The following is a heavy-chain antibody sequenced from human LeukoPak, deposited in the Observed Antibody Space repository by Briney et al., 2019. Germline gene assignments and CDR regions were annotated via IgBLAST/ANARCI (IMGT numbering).Heavy chain of an antibody. CDR2: IWYDGSNK. CDR3: ARDFGLYYYYGMDV. Sequence: GGSLRLSCAASGFTFSSCGMHWVRQAPGKGLEWVAVIWYDGSNKYYADSVKGRFTISRDNSKNTLYLQMNSLRAEDTAVYYCARDFGLYYYYGMDVWGQGTTVTVSS. J-gene: IGHJ6*02. V-gene: IGHV3-33*01. D-gene: IGHD3-10*01. CDR1: GFTFSSCG.